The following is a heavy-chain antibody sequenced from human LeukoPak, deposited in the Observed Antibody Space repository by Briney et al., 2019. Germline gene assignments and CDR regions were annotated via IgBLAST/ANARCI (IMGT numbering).Heavy chain of an antibody. CDR2: ISGSGGST. CDR3: AKDLHDYGNYVGWFDS. D-gene: IGHD4-11*01. V-gene: IGHV3-23*01. J-gene: IGHJ5*01. Sequence: GGCLRLSCAASGFTFSSYAMSWVRQAPGKGLEWVSGISGSGGSTYYADSVKGRFTISRDNSKTTLFLQMNSLRAEDTAVYYCAKDLHDYGNYVGWFDSWGQGTLVTVSS. CDR1: GFTFSSYA.